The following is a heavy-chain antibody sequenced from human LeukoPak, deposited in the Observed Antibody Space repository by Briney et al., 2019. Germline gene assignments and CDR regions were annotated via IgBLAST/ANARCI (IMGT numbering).Heavy chain of an antibody. CDR1: GGSFSGYY. D-gene: IGHD2-15*01. V-gene: IGHV4-34*01. CDR3: ARRGVALGY. CDR2: INHSGST. J-gene: IGHJ4*02. Sequence: SETLSLTCAVYGGSFSGYYWSWIRQPPRMGLEWIGEINHSGSTNYNPSLKSRVTISVDTSKNQFSLKLSSVTAADTAVYYCARRGVALGYWGQGTLVTVSS.